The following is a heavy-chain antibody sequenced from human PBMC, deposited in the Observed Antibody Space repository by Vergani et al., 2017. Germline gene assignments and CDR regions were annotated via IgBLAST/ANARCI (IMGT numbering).Heavy chain of an antibody. CDR1: GGSFTSYH. V-gene: IGHV4-34*01. CDR3: ARVDTETNGHLYYYDDMDV. CDR2: IDHTGRP. Sequence: QVQLQQWGGGLLKPSETLSLTCVVNGGSFTSYHWTWIRQSPGEGLEWVGDIDHTGRPDYNPSLKSRLTMSVDKSPNQFSLTLNSVTATDTAIYFCARVDTETNGHLYYYDDMDVWGQGTAVTVS. J-gene: IGHJ6*02. D-gene: IGHD5-18*01.